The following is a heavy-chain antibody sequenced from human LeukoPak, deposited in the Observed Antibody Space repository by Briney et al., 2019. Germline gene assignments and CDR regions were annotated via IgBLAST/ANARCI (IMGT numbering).Heavy chain of an antibody. J-gene: IGHJ4*02. CDR2: ISSTGSNR. Sequence: PGGSLRLSCAASGFTFSSYEMNWVRQAPGKGLEWVSYISSTGSNRYYADSVKGRFTISRDNAKNSLYLQMNSLRAEDTAVYYCARAFYDFLTGYPAYFDYWGQGTLVTVSS. CDR3: ARAFYDFLTGYPAYFDY. V-gene: IGHV3-48*03. CDR1: GFTFSSYE. D-gene: IGHD3-9*01.